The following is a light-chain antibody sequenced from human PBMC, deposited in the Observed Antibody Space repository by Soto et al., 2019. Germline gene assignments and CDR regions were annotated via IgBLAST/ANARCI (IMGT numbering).Light chain of an antibody. J-gene: IGLJ2*01. CDR2: DNY. CDR1: SSNMGDNF. Sequence: QSVLTQPPSVSAAPGQKVTISCAGSSSNMGDNFVSWYQHLPGTAPKLLIYDNYKRPSGIPDRFSGAKASTSATRDITGLQTGDEADYYCGTWDSRLDGYVVFGGGTKLTVL. CDR3: GTWDSRLDGYVV. V-gene: IGLV1-51*01.